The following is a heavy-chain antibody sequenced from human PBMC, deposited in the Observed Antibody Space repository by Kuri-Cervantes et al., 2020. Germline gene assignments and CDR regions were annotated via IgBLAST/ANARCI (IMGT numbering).Heavy chain of an antibody. Sequence: GGSLRLSCEVSGFNFTNYAMNWVRQAPGKGLEWVSSISGRSLYIYYADSLKGRYTVSRDNARNSPYLQMNSLRAEDTAVYYCARHRDYYDSSGLPGYFDYWGQGTLVTVSS. CDR1: GFNFTNYA. CDR3: ARHRDYYDSSGLPGYFDY. V-gene: IGHV3-21*01. D-gene: IGHD3-22*01. CDR2: ISGRSLYI. J-gene: IGHJ4*02.